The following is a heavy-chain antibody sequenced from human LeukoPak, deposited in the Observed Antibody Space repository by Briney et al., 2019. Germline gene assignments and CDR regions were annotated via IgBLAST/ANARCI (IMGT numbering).Heavy chain of an antibody. J-gene: IGHJ4*02. CDR3: ARVMVGATSYYLDY. V-gene: IGHV3-21*01. Sequence: GGSLRLSCAASGFTFSSYSMSWVRQAPGKGLEWVSSISSSSSYIYYADSVKGRFTISRDNAKNSLYLQMNSLRAEDTAVYYCARVMVGATSYYLDYWGQGTLVTVSS. CDR1: GFTFSSYS. CDR2: ISSSSSYI. D-gene: IGHD1-26*01.